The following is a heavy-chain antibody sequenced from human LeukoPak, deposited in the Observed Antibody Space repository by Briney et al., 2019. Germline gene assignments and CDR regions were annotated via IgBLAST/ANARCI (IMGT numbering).Heavy chain of an antibody. CDR3: ARFAYYYDSSGLHYYFALDV. J-gene: IGHJ6*02. CDR2: IYHSGST. V-gene: IGHV4-34*01. CDR1: GGSFSGYY. D-gene: IGHD3-22*01. Sequence: SETLSLTCAVYGGSFSGYYWSWIRQPPGKGLEWIGEIYHSGSTNYNPSLKSRVTISVDTSKNQFSLKLDSVTAADTAVYYCARFAYYYDSSGLHYYFALDVWGQGTAVTVSS.